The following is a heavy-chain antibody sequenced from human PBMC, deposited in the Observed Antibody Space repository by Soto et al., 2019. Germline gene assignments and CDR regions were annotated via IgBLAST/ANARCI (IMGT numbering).Heavy chain of an antibody. J-gene: IGHJ3*02. Sequence: GGSLRLSCAASGFTFGDYAMHWVRQAPGKGLEWVSGISWNSGSIGYADSVKGRFTISRDNAKNSLYLQMNSLRAEDTALYYCAKDVDIVATSAFDIWGQGTMVTVSS. D-gene: IGHD5-12*01. CDR1: GFTFGDYA. CDR3: AKDVDIVATSAFDI. V-gene: IGHV3-9*01. CDR2: ISWNSGSI.